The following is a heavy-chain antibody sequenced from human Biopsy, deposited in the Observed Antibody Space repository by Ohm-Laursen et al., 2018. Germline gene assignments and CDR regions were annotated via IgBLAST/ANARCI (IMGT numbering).Heavy chain of an antibody. J-gene: IGHJ4*02. Sequence: SSVRVSCNASGFSFTGYYIHWVRQAPGQGLEWMGWISPKSGGTNYAQKFQGNITMTKNTSMSTAYMEMSRLRSDDTAVYYCALQSVAQMKNFDYWGQGTLVTVSS. CDR1: GFSFTGYY. CDR2: ISPKSGGT. V-gene: IGHV1-2*02. D-gene: IGHD6-19*01. CDR3: ALQSVAQMKNFDY.